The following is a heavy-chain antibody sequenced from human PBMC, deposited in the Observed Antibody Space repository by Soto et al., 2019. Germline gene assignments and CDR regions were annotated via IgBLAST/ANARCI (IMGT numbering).Heavy chain of an antibody. D-gene: IGHD3-9*01. CDR1: GGTFSSYA. CDR3: AKATLSAKGTLPHEKQVRYFDY. V-gene: IGHV1-69*13. J-gene: IGHJ4*02. CDR2: IIPIFGTA. Sequence: SVKVSCKASGGTFSSYAISWVRQAPGQGLEWMGGIIPIFGTANYAQKFQGRVTITADESTSTAYMELSSLRSEDTAVYYCAKATLSAKGTLPHEKQVRYFDYWGQGTLVTVSS.